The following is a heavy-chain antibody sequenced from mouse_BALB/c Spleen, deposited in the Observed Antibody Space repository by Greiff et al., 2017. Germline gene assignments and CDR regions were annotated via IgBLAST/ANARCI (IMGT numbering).Heavy chain of an antibody. J-gene: IGHJ4*01. Sequence: EVQRVESGGGLVQPGGSLRLSCATSGFTFTDYYMSWVRQPPGKALEWLGFIRNKANGYTTEYSASVKGRFTISRDNSQSILYLQMNTLRAEDSATYYCARDENDMGYYAMDYWGQGTSVTVSS. CDR1: GFTFTDYY. D-gene: IGHD2-12*01. V-gene: IGHV7-3*02. CDR2: IRNKANGYTT. CDR3: ARDENDMGYYAMDY.